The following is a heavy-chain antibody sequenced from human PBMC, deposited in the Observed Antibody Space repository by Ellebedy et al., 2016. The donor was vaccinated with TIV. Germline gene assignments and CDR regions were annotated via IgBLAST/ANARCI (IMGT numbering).Heavy chain of an antibody. CDR1: GFNFRSYA. Sequence: GGSLRLXXAASGFNFRSYAMSWVRQAPGKGLEWVSTISGGGGSTYYADSVKGRFTISRDNSKNTLYLQMNSLRAEDTAVYYCAKVIVPAAHRDYWGQGTLVTVSS. J-gene: IGHJ4*02. CDR2: ISGGGGST. CDR3: AKVIVPAAHRDY. D-gene: IGHD2-2*01. V-gene: IGHV3-23*01.